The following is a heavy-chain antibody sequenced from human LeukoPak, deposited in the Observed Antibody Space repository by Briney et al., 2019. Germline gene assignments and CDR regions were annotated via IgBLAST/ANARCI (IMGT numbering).Heavy chain of an antibody. Sequence: GGSLRLSCAASGFTFATYTMGWVRQAPGKGLEWVSDIGGSDASPYYADSVKGRFTISRDNSKNTMYLQMNSLRAEDTAVYYCAKLGRYQLPLDDYWGQGTLVTVSS. CDR2: IGGSDASP. J-gene: IGHJ4*02. D-gene: IGHD2-2*01. CDR3: AKLGRYQLPLDDY. V-gene: IGHV3-23*01. CDR1: GFTFATYT.